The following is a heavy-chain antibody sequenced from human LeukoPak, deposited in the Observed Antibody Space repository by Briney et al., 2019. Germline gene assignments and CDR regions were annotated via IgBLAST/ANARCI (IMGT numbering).Heavy chain of an antibody. J-gene: IGHJ6*02. D-gene: IGHD5-24*01. Sequence: ASVKVSCKASGYTFTDENIIWVRQAPGQGLEWMGGIIPIFGTANYAQKFQGRVTITADESTSTAYMELSSLRSEDTAVYYCASVSGGWLQFTRLYYYGMDVWGQGTTVTVSS. CDR2: IIPIFGTA. V-gene: IGHV1-69*13. CDR1: GYTFTDEN. CDR3: ASVSGGWLQFTRLYYYGMDV.